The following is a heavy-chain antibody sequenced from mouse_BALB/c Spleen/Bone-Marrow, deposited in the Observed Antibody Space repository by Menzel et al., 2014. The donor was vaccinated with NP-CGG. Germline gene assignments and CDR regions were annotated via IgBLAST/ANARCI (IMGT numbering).Heavy chain of an antibody. J-gene: IGHJ3*01. V-gene: IGHV1-87*01. D-gene: IGHD2-1*01. Sequence: VLVVESGAEVARPGTSVKLSCKASGYTFTSYWMQWVKQRPGQGLEWIGDIYPGDGDTRYTQKFKGKATLTADKSSSTAYMQLSSLSSEDSAVYCCGYGTPFAYSGQGTLVTVSA. CDR1: GYTFTSYW. CDR3: GYGTPFAY. CDR2: IYPGDGDT.